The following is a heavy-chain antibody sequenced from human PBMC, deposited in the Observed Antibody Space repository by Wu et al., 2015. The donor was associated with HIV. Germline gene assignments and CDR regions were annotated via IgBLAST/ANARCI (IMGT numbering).Heavy chain of an antibody. Sequence: VQLVQSGAEVKKPGASVKVSCKASGYTLSSHYIHWVRQAPGQGLVWMGVFNPNGGSTNLAQKFKGRVTMTRDTSASTVYMELSSLGSEDTAVYYCARDPSRIVGGGGYFDSWGQGTLVTVSS. CDR1: GYTLSSHY. D-gene: IGHD1-26*01. CDR2: FNPNGGST. CDR3: ARDPSRIVGGGGYFDS. J-gene: IGHJ4*02. V-gene: IGHV1-46*01.